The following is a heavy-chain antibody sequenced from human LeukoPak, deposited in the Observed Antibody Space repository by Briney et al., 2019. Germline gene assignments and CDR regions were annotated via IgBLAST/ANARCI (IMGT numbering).Heavy chain of an antibody. D-gene: IGHD5-24*01. CDR1: GFTFRSYE. Sequence: GGSLRLSCAASGFTFRSYEMNWVRQAPGKGLEWVSLIASSGRNTYYTDSVRGRFTISRDNSKKTLSLQMNSLRVEDTAIYYCAKDIQLSAWGLGTMVTVSS. CDR2: IASSGRNT. J-gene: IGHJ3*01. CDR3: AKDIQLSA. V-gene: IGHV3-23*01.